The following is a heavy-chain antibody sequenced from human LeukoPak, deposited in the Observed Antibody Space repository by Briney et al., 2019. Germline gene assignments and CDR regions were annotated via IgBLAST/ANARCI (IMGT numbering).Heavy chain of an antibody. CDR2: IKSDGISK. Sequence: VGSRRLSCAASGFTFNIYWMHWVRQAPGKGLVWVARIKSDGISKSYADSVKGRFSISRDNAKNTLYLQVNSLRGEDTAVYYCTRDKNYAMDVWGQGTTVTVSS. V-gene: IGHV3-74*01. CDR1: GFTFNIYW. J-gene: IGHJ6*02. CDR3: TRDKNYAMDV.